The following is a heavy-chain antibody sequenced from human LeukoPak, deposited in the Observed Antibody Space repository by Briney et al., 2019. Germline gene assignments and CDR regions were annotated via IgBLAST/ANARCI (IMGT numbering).Heavy chain of an antibody. J-gene: IGHJ4*02. CDR3: ARHFYGSGTYYHFDY. V-gene: IGHV1-18*01. Sequence: ASVKVSCKASGYTFTSYGISWVRQAPGQGPEWMGWISPYNGNTNYAQKLQGRATMTTDTSTSTAYMELRNLRSDDTAVYYCARHFYGSGTYYHFDYWGQGTLVTVSS. CDR2: ISPYNGNT. D-gene: IGHD3-10*01. CDR1: GYTFTSYG.